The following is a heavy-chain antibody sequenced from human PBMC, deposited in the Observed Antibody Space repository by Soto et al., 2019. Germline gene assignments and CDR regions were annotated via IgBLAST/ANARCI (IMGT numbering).Heavy chain of an antibody. V-gene: IGHV3-23*01. CDR1: GFTFSSYA. D-gene: IGHD2-2*01. J-gene: IGHJ4*02. CDR2: ISGSGGST. Sequence: HPGGSLRLSFAASGFTFSSYAMSWVRQAPGKGLEWVSAISGSGGSTYYADSVKGRFTISRDNSKNTLYLQMNSLRAEDTAVYYCAKENIVVVPAARGLDYWGQGTLVTVSS. CDR3: AKENIVVVPAARGLDY.